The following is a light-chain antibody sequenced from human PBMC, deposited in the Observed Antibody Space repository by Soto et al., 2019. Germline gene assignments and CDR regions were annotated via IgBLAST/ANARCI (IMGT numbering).Light chain of an antibody. J-gene: IGKJ5*01. V-gene: IGKV1-9*01. CDR1: QGISSF. CDR3: QHYQVGQPIA. Sequence: DIQLTQSPSFLSASVGDRVTITCRASQGISSFLAWYQHKTGQAPSLLMSGASSRATGIPDRFSGSGSETDFTLTISRLEPEDFALYYCQHYQVGQPIAFGRGTRLEIK. CDR2: GAS.